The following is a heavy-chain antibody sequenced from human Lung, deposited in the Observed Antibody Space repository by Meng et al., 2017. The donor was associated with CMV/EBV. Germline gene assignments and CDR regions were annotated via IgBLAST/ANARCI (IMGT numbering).Heavy chain of an antibody. J-gene: IGHJ4*02. D-gene: IGHD3-22*01. CDR3: ATGHYDSRGYYSRTLSY. CDR2: FDPEDGET. Sequence: ASXXVSXKVSGYTLTELSRHWVRQAPGKGLEWMGGFDPEDGETIYAQHFQGRVTMTEDTSTDTAYMELSSLTSEDTAVYYCATGHYDSRGYYSRTLSYWDQGTXVTVSS. CDR1: GYTLTELS. V-gene: IGHV1-24*01.